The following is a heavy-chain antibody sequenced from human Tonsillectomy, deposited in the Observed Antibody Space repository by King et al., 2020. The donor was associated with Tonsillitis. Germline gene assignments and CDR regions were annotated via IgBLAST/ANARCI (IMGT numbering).Heavy chain of an antibody. D-gene: IGHD3-3*01. J-gene: IGHJ6*02. CDR2: ISYDGSNE. CDR1: GFTFNTYS. CDR3: ARDPNLEWSHHHYDYGMDV. V-gene: IGHV3-30*04. Sequence: VQLVESGGGVVQPGRSLRLSCAASGFTFNTYSMHWVRQAPGKGLEWVAVISYDGSNEYYADSVKGRFTIFRDNSMNTLYLQMNRLRAEDTAVYYCARDPNLEWSHHHYDYGMDVWGQGTTVTVSS.